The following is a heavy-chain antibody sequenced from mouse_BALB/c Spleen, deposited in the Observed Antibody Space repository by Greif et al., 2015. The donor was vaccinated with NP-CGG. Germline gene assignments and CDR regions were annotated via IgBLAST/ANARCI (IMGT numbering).Heavy chain of an antibody. Sequence: QVQLKESGAELAKPGASVKMSCKASGYTFTSYWMHWVKQRPGQGLEWIGYINPSTGYTEYNQKFKDKATLTADKSSSTAYMQLSSPTSEDSAVYYCARRGDGYPYAMDYWGQGTSVTVSS. V-gene: IGHV1-7*01. CDR3: ARRGDGYPYAMDY. J-gene: IGHJ4*01. D-gene: IGHD2-3*01. CDR1: GYTFTSYW. CDR2: INPSTGYT.